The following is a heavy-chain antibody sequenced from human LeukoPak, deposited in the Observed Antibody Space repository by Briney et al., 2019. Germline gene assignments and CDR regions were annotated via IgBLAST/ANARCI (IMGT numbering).Heavy chain of an antibody. V-gene: IGHV4-34*01. CDR1: GGSFSGYY. D-gene: IGHD2-2*01. J-gene: IGHJ5*02. CDR2: INHSGST. Sequence: SETLSLTCAVYGGSFSGYYWSWIRQPPGKGLEWIGEINHSGSTNYNPSLKSRVTISVDTSKNQFSLKLSSVTAADTAVHYCAGGAFLGYCSSTSCPGWFDPWGQGTLVTVSS. CDR3: AGGAFLGYCSSTSCPGWFDP.